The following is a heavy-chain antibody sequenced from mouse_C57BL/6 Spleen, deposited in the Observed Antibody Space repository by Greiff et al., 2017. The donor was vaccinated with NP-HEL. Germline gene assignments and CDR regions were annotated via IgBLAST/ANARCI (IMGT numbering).Heavy chain of an antibody. V-gene: IGHV1-42*01. CDR2: INPSTGGT. CDR1: GYSFTGYY. D-gene: IGHD3-3*01. CDR3: ARGLTWFAY. J-gene: IGHJ3*01. Sequence: EVQGVESGPELVKPGASVKISCKASGYSFTGYYMNWVKQSPEKSLEWIGEINPSTGGTTYNQKFKAKATLTVDKSSSTAYMQLKSLTSEDSAVYYCARGLTWFAYWGQGTLVTVSA.